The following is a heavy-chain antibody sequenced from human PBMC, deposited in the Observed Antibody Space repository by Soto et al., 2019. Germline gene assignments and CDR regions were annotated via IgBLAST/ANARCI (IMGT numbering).Heavy chain of an antibody. Sequence: ASVKVSCKASGYTFTSYGISWVRQAPGQGLEWMGWISAYNGNTNYAQKLQGRVTMTTDTSTSTAYMELRSLRSDDTAVYYCARLPSNMYCYDSSGYYFDYWGQGTLVTVSS. V-gene: IGHV1-18*01. D-gene: IGHD3-22*01. J-gene: IGHJ4*02. CDR3: ARLPSNMYCYDSSGYYFDY. CDR1: GYTFTSYG. CDR2: ISAYNGNT.